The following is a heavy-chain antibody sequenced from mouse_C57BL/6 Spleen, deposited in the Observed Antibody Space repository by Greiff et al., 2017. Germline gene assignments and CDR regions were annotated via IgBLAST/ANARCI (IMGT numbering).Heavy chain of an antibody. V-gene: IGHV14-4*01. CDR1: GFNIKDDY. Sequence: EVQLVESGAELVRPGASVKLSCTASGFNIKDDYMHWVKQRPEQGLEWIGWIDPENGDTEYASKFQGKATITADTSSNTAYLQLSSLTSEDTAVYYCTTGDYEDFDYRGQGTTLTVSS. J-gene: IGHJ2*01. CDR3: TTGDYEDFDY. D-gene: IGHD2-4*01. CDR2: IDPENGDT.